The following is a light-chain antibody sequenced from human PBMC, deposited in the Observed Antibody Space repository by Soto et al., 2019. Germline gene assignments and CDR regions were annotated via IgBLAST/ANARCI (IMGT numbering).Light chain of an antibody. CDR1: DSDVGGYNY. CDR3: CSYSSSDTLGV. Sequence: QSALTQPASVSGSPGQSITISCTGTDSDVGGYNYVSWYQQHPGKAPKLIIYGVTNRPSGVSIRFSGSKSGNTASLTISGLRAEDEADYYCCSYSSSDTLGVFGGGTKLTVL. V-gene: IGLV2-14*01. J-gene: IGLJ2*01. CDR2: GVT.